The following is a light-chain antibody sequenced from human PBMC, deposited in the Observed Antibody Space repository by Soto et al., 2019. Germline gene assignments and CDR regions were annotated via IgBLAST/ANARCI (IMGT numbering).Light chain of an antibody. Sequence: DIKMTQSPSSLSASVGDRVTITCQASHDISNYLNWYQQKPGKALKLLSYDASNLEPGVPSRFSGSGSRTDFTFTISSLPLENIATYYCQQYDNLSRLTFGGGTKVEIK. CDR2: DAS. CDR3: QQYDNLSRLT. CDR1: HDISNY. V-gene: IGKV1-33*01. J-gene: IGKJ4*01.